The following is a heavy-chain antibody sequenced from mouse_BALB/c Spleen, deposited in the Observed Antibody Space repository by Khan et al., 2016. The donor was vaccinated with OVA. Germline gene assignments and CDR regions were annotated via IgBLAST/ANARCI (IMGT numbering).Heavy chain of an antibody. Sequence: QVQLQQSGPELVKPGASVTMSCKASGYTFTDFLISWVSQRKGQGLEWIGEIYPGSGYTYYNEKFKGKASLTSDKSSNTAYMQLSNLTSEDSAVYFCARAGYGGFAFWGQGTLVTVSA. D-gene: IGHD3-2*02. CDR3: ARAGYGGFAF. CDR2: IYPGSGYT. CDR1: GYTFTDFL. V-gene: IGHV1-81*01. J-gene: IGHJ3*01.